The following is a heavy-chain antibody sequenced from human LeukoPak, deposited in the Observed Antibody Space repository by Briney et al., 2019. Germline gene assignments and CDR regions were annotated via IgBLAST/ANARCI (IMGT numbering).Heavy chain of an antibody. CDR3: ARGFVEGYSYGHPSRYYYDY. J-gene: IGHJ4*02. CDR2: ISYDGSNK. CDR1: GFTFSSYA. V-gene: IGHV3-30-3*01. Sequence: GGSLRLSCAASGFTFSSYAMHWVRQAPGKGLEWVAVISYDGSNKYYADSVKGRFTISRDNSKNTLYLQMNSLRAEDTAVYYCARGFVEGYSYGHPSRYYYDYWGQGTLVTVSS. D-gene: IGHD5-18*01.